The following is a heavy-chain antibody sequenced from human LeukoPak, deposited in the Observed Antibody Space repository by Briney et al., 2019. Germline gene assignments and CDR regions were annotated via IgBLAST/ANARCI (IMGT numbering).Heavy chain of an antibody. CDR2: IYSGGST. V-gene: IGHV3-53*01. Sequence: AGGSLRLSCAASGFTVSSNYMSWVRQAPGKGLEWVSVIYSGGSTYYADSVKGRFTISRDNSKNTLYLQMNSLRAEDTAVYYCARGEPVLGFDCWGQGTLVTVSS. CDR3: ARGEPVLGFDC. D-gene: IGHD1-26*01. CDR1: GFTVSSNY. J-gene: IGHJ4*02.